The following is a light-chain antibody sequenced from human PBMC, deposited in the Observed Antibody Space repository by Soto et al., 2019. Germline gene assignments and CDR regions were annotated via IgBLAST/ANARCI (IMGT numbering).Light chain of an antibody. CDR1: QSIRSHY. Sequence: EIVLTQSPGTLSLSPGERATLSCRASQSIRSHYLAWYQQKPGQAPRLLISGAHNRAPGIPDRFSGSESGTDFTLRISRLEPEDFAVYYCQQYGSSPQTFGQGTKVDIK. V-gene: IGKV3-20*01. CDR3: QQYGSSPQT. J-gene: IGKJ1*01. CDR2: GAH.